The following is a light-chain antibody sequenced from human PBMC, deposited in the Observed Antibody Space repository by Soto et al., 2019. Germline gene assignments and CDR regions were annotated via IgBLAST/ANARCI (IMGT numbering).Light chain of an antibody. V-gene: IGKV3-11*01. J-gene: IGKJ3*01. CDR3: QKSTKWLT. CDR1: QNVSTY. CDR2: DAS. Sequence: EIVLTQSPATLSLSPGERVTLSCRASQNVSTYLAWYQQKPGQAPRLLIYDASDRATGIPARFSGSGSGTDLTLTISSPELEDSAVYYWQKSTKWLTFGPGTKVDIK.